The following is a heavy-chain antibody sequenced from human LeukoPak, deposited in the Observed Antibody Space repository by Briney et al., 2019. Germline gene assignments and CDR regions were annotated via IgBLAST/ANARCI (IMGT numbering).Heavy chain of an antibody. V-gene: IGHV1-46*01. J-gene: IGHJ3*02. CDR2: INPSGGGT. CDR1: GYTFTSYY. D-gene: IGHD1-7*01. CDR3: ARGDWNYGAFDI. Sequence: ASVKVSCKASGYTFTSYYMHWVRHAPGQGLEWMGIINPSGGGTSYAQKFQGRVSMTWATSTTTVYMELSSLRSEDAAVYYCARGDWNYGAFDIWGQGTMVTVSS.